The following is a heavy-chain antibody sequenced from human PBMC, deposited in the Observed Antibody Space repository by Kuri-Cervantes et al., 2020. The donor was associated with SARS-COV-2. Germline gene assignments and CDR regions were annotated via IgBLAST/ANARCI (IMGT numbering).Heavy chain of an antibody. CDR3: ARDRSQSSENAFDI. D-gene: IGHD6-25*01. Sequence: GESLKISCAASGFTFDDYGMSWVRQAPGKGLEWVSGINWNGGSTGYADSVKGRFTISRDNAKNSLYLQMNSLRAEDTALYYCARDRSQSSENAFDIWGQRTMVTVSS. J-gene: IGHJ3*02. CDR1: GFTFDDYG. CDR2: INWNGGST. V-gene: IGHV3-20*04.